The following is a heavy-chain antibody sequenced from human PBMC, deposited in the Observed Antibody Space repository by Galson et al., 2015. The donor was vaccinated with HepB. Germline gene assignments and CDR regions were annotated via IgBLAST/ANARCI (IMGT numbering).Heavy chain of an antibody. V-gene: IGHV3-15*07. J-gene: IGHJ6*03. CDR2: IKSNTEGATT. Sequence: SVRLSCAASGFTFSNAWMNWVRQAPGKGLEWIGRIKSNTEGATTAHAAPVKGRFTISREDSKNTLYVQMNSLKTEDTAVYYCTTHSDYYYYYMDVWGKGTTVTVSS. CDR3: TTHSDYYYYYMDV. CDR1: GFTFSNAW.